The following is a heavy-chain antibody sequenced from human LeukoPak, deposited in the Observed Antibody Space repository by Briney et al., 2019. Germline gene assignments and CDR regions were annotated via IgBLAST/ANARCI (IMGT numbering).Heavy chain of an antibody. CDR2: IIPIFGTA. D-gene: IGHD3-3*01. CDR1: GGTFSSYA. J-gene: IGHJ6*02. Sequence: SVKVSCKASGGTFSSYAISWVRQAPGQGLEWMGGIIPIFGTANYAQKFQGRVTITADESTSTAYMELSSLRSEDTAVYYCARTLVWSGYSYYYGMDVWGRGTTVTVSS. CDR3: ARTLVWSGYSYYYGMDV. V-gene: IGHV1-69*13.